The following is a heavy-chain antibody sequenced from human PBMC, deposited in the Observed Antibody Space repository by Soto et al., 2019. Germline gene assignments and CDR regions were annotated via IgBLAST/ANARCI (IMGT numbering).Heavy chain of an antibody. CDR2: IIPIFGTA. D-gene: IGHD3-10*02. J-gene: IGHJ6*02. CDR3: ARALVTMLGWGMDV. CDR1: GCTLSSYA. Sequence: LVKVSCKASGCTLSSYAISWVRQAPGQGLEWMGGIIPIFGTASYAQKFQGRVTITADESTSTAYMELSSMRSEDTAVYDCARALVTMLGWGMDVWGQGTTVTVSS. V-gene: IGHV1-69*13.